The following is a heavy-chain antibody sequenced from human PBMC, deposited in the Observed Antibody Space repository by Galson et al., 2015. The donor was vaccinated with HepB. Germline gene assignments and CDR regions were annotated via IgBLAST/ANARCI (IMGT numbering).Heavy chain of an antibody. J-gene: IGHJ4*02. D-gene: IGHD2-21*02. CDR1: GFDFTTYW. Sequence: QSGAEVKKPGESLKISCYGFGFDFTTYWLGWVRQMPGKGLEWMGTGYPGDSDTRYSPPFQGQVTISADQSINTAYIQWSSLKASDTAMYYCARRSRDFSDYFEYWGQGTLVTVSS. CDR3: ARRSRDFSDYFEY. V-gene: IGHV5-51*03. CDR2: GYPGDSDT.